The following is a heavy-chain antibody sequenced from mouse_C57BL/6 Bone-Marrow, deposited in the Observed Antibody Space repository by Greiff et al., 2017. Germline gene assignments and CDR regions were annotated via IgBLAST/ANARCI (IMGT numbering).Heavy chain of an antibody. Sequence: QVQLQQSGAELVRPGASVTLSCKASGYTFTDYEMHWVKQTPVHGLEWIGAIDPETGGTAYNQKFKGKAILTADKSSSTAYMELRSLTSEDSAVYYCTRRGGVYYGSGYYAMDYWGQGTAVTVSA. J-gene: IGHJ4*01. CDR3: TRRGGVYYGSGYYAMDY. D-gene: IGHD1-1*01. CDR1: GYTFTDYE. V-gene: IGHV1-15*01. CDR2: IDPETGGT.